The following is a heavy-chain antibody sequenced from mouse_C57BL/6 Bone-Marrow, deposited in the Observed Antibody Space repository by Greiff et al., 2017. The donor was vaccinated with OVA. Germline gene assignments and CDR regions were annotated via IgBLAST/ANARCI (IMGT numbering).Heavy chain of an antibody. V-gene: IGHV14-4*01. CDR1: GFNIKDDY. Sequence: EVQLQQSGAELVRPGASVKLSCTASGFNIKDDYMNWVKQRPEQGLEWIGWIDPENGDTEYASKFQGKATITADTSSNTAYMQLSILTSEDTAVYYCTTLYYYGAWFSYWGQGTLVTVSA. D-gene: IGHD1-1*01. J-gene: IGHJ3*01. CDR3: TTLYYYGAWFSY. CDR2: IDPENGDT.